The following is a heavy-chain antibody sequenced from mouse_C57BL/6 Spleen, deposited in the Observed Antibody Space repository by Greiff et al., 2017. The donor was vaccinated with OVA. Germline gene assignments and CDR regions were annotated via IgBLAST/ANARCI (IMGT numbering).Heavy chain of an antibody. V-gene: IGHV1-64*01. J-gene: IGHJ3*01. D-gene: IGHD2-5*01. CDR3: ARSSNYLFAY. CDR2: IHPNSGST. CDR1: GYTFTSYW. Sequence: QVQLQQPGAELVKPGASVKLSCKASGYTFTSYWMHWVKQRPGQGLEWIGMIHPNSGSTNYNEKFKSKATLTVDKSSSTAYMELNSLTSEDSAVYYCARSSNYLFAYWGQGTLVTVSA.